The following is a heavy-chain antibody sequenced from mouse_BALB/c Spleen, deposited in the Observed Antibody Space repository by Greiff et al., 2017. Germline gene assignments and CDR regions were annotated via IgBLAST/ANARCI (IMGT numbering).Heavy chain of an antibody. V-gene: IGHV1-7*01. CDR1: GYTFTSYW. CDR2: INPSTGYT. J-gene: IGHJ3*01. CDR3: ARSGTDHYRFAY. Sequence: VKLMESGAELAKPGASVKMSCKASGYTFTSYWMHWVKQRPGQGLEWIGYINPSTGYTEYNQKFKDKATLTADKSSSTAYMQLSSLTSEDSAVYYCARSGTDHYRFAYWGQGTLVTVSA. D-gene: IGHD1-2*01.